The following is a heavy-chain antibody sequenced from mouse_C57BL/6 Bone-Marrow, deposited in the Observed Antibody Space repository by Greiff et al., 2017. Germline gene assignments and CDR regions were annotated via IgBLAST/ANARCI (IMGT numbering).Heavy chain of an antibody. V-gene: IGHV14-4*01. CDR1: GFNIKDDY. CDR3: TTGYYGSSYSY. CDR2: IDPENGDT. D-gene: IGHD1-1*01. Sequence: EVQLQQSGAELVRPGASVKLSCTASGFNIKDDYMHWVKQRPEQGLEWIGWIDPENGDTEYASKFQGKATITADTSSNTAYLQLSSLTSEDTAVYYCTTGYYGSSYSYGGQGTTLTVSS. J-gene: IGHJ2*01.